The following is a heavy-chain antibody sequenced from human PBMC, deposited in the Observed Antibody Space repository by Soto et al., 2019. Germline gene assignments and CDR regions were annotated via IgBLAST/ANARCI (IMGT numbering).Heavy chain of an antibody. V-gene: IGHV3-66*01. D-gene: IGHD6-19*01. CDR3: ARGKAVTGPNGAFDI. CDR1: GITVSSNY. J-gene: IGHJ3*02. CDR2: INSGGST. Sequence: EVQLVESGGGLAQPGGSLRLSCAASGITVSSNYMTWVRQAPGKGLEWVSLINSGGSTYYVDSVKGRFTISRDNSKNTLYLQMTSLRAVDTAVSYGARGKAVTGPNGAFDIWGQGTMVTVSS.